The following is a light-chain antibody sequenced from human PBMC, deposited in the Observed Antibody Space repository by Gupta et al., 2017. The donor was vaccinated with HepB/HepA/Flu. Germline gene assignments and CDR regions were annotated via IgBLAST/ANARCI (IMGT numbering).Light chain of an antibody. CDR1: QSVSSY. Sequence: EIVLTQSPATLSLSPGERATLSCRASQSVSSYLAWYQQKPGQAPRLLIYDASNRATGLPARFSSSGSATDITLTISILAPEDFAVYCCQQRSDWPKTFGQGTKVEIK. J-gene: IGKJ1*01. V-gene: IGKV3-11*01. CDR2: DAS. CDR3: QQRSDWPKT.